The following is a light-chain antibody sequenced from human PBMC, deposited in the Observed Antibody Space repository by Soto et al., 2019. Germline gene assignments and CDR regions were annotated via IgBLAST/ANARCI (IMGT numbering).Light chain of an antibody. CDR2: DVS. Sequence: QSALTQPASVSGSHGQSIAISCTGTSSDVGGYKDVSWYQQHPGKAPKLMIYDVSSRPSGVSDRFSGSKSGNTASLTISGLQAEDEADYYCSSFRRTTHTVIFGGGTKLTVL. J-gene: IGLJ2*01. CDR1: SSDVGGYKD. CDR3: SSFRRTTHTVI. V-gene: IGLV2-14*01.